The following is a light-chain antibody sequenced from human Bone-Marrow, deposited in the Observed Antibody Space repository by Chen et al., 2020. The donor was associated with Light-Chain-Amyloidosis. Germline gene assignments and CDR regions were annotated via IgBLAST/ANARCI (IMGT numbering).Light chain of an antibody. CDR2: DDS. CDR3: QVWESSSDHWV. CDR1: NIGSKS. V-gene: IGLV3-21*02. J-gene: IGLJ3*02. Sequence: SYVLTQPPSVSVAPGPTARITCGGNNIGSKSVHWYQQKPGQAPVLVGYDDSDRPSGIPERCSGSNSVNTDTLTISRVEAGDEADYYCQVWESSSDHWVFGGGTKLTGL.